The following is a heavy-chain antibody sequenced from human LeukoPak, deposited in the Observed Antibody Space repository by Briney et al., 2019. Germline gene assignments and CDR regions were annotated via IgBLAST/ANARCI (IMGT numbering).Heavy chain of an antibody. CDR2: IRYDGSNK. Sequence: SGGSLRLSCAASGFTFSSYGMHWVRQAPGKGLEWVAFIRYDGSNKYYADSVKGRFTISRDNSKNTLYLQMNSLRAEDTAVYYCAKLFIGGPDLAIAAAGTIDYWGQGTLVTVSS. CDR3: AKLFIGGPDLAIAAAGTIDY. CDR1: GFTFSSYG. J-gene: IGHJ4*02. D-gene: IGHD6-13*01. V-gene: IGHV3-30*02.